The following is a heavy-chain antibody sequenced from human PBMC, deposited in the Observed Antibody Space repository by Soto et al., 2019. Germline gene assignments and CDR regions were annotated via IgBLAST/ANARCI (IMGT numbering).Heavy chain of an antibody. V-gene: IGHV3-74*01. Sequence: GGSLRLSCAASGFTFSSYWMHWVRQAPGKGLVWVSRINSDGSSTSYADSVKGRFTISRDNAKNTLYLQMNSLRAEDTAVYYCARDHCSSTSCYAPVDAFDIWGQGTMVTVSS. D-gene: IGHD2-2*01. J-gene: IGHJ3*02. CDR1: GFTFSSYW. CDR3: ARDHCSSTSCYAPVDAFDI. CDR2: INSDGSST.